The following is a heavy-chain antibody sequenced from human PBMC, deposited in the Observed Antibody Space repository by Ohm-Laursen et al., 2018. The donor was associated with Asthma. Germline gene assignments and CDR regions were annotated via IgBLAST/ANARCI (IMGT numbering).Heavy chain of an antibody. D-gene: IGHD3-3*01. V-gene: IGHV3-7*01. CDR3: AREDGGTIFGVVNYNWFDP. CDR2: IKQDGSEK. J-gene: IGHJ5*02. Sequence: SLRLSCAASGFTFSIYWMSWVRQAPGKGLEWVAHIKQDGSEKYYVDSVKGRFTISRDNAKNSLYLQMNGLRAEDTAVYYCAREDGGTIFGVVNYNWFDPWGQGTLVTVSS. CDR1: GFTFSIYW.